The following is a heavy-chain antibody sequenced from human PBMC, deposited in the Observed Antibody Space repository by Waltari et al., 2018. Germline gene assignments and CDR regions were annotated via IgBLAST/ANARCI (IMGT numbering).Heavy chain of an antibody. CDR1: GFTFRPYA. CDR2: ITFDGRKI. CDR3: SGGGGLYYNDGSGPIDY. V-gene: IGHV3-33*03. Sequence: QMVESGGSVVQPGRSLNPSCEVAGFTFRPYAMHWVHEAPGKGLELGAFITFDGRKIKNGDSVKGRLTISRNNSRLFFQLNSLPAVDTAMYFWSGGGGLYYNDGSGPIDYWGQGTLVTVSS. J-gene: IGHJ4*02. D-gene: IGHD3-22*01.